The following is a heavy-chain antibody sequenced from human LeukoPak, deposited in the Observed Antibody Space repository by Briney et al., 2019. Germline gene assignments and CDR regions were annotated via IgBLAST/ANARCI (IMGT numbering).Heavy chain of an antibody. CDR2: IFYSGNT. D-gene: IGHD1-14*01. CDR3: ARDRGTLTAIDAFDI. V-gene: IGHV4-59*11. J-gene: IGHJ3*02. CDR1: GGSISSHY. Sequence: SETLFLTCTVSGGSISSHYWSWIRQPPGKGLEWIGYIFYSGNTNYNPSLKSRVTISVDTSKNQFSLKLSSVTAADTAVYFCARDRGTLTAIDAFDIWGRGTVVTVSS.